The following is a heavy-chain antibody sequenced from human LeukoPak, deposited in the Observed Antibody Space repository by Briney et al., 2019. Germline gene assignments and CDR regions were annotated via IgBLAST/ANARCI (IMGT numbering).Heavy chain of an antibody. D-gene: IGHD1-26*01. CDR3: AKDPQKWESYFDY. Sequence: GGSLRLSCAASGFTFSSYGMHWVRQAPGKGLEWEAFIRYDGSNKYYADSVKGRFTISRDNSKNTLYLQMNSLRAEDTAVYYCAKDPQKWESYFDYWGQGTLVTVSS. V-gene: IGHV3-30*02. J-gene: IGHJ4*02. CDR2: IRYDGSNK. CDR1: GFTFSSYG.